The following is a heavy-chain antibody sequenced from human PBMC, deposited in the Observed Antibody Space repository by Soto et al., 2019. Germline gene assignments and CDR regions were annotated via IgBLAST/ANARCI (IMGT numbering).Heavy chain of an antibody. J-gene: IGHJ5*02. CDR3: AKNLRFGESLLDP. V-gene: IGHV3-23*01. CDR1: GFTFSSYG. CDR2: IIGSADSA. Sequence: PGGSLRLSCAASGFTFSSYGMSWVRQAPRKGLEWVSTIIGSADSANYADSVKGRFTISRDNSKNMLYLQMNSLRADDTAVSYCAKNLRFGESLLDPWGKGTLVDVAS. D-gene: IGHD3-10*01.